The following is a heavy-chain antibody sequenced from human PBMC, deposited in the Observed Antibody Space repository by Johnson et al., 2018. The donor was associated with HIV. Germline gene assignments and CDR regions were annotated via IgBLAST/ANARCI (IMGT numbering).Heavy chain of an antibody. D-gene: IGHD2-15*01. Sequence: VQLVESGGGLIQPGGSLRLSCAASGFTVSSNYMSWVRQAPGKGLEWVSVIYSGGSTYYADSVKARFTMSRDNSKNTLYLQMNSLRAEDTAVYYCARDLVVAATFDIWGQGTMVTVSS. CDR1: GFTVSSNY. J-gene: IGHJ3*02. CDR2: IYSGGST. CDR3: ARDLVVAATFDI. V-gene: IGHV3-53*01.